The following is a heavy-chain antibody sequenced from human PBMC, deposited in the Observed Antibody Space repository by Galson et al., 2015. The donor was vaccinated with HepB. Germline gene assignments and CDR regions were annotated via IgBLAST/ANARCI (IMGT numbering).Heavy chain of an antibody. CDR2: ISSSSSSYI. CDR3: ARRRGSIYSPAILDV. Sequence: SLRLSCAASGFTFSSYSMNWVRQAPGKGLEWVSSISSSSSSYIYYADSVKGRFTISRDNAKNSLYLQMNSLRAEDTAVYYCARRRGSIYSPAILDVWGQGTTVTVSS. D-gene: IGHD5-12*01. CDR1: GFTFSSYS. V-gene: IGHV3-21*01. J-gene: IGHJ6*02.